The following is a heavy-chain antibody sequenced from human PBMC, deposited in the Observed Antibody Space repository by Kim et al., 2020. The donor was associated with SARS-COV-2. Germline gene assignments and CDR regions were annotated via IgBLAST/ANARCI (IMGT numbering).Heavy chain of an antibody. D-gene: IGHD1-26*01. CDR3: ARVNSGSYYYGMDV. J-gene: IGHJ6*02. CDR1: GFTFSSYA. Sequence: GGSLRLSCAASGFTFSSYAMHWDRQAPGKGLEWVAVISYDGSNKYYADSVKGRFTISRDNSKNTLYLQMNSLRAEDTAVYYCARVNSGSYYYGMDVWGQG. V-gene: IGHV3-30-3*01. CDR2: ISYDGSNK.